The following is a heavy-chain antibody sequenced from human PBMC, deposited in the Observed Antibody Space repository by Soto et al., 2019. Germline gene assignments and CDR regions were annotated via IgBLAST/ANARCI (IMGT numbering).Heavy chain of an antibody. D-gene: IGHD3-22*01. Sequence: SETLSLTCTVSGGSVSSGSYYWSWIRQPPGKGLEWIGYIYHTGTTYYNPSLKSRVTISVDRSKNQFSLKLNSVTAADTAVYYYARGVNYYDSSGSSWFDPWGQGALVTVSS. CDR2: IYHTGTT. CDR3: ARGVNYYDSSGSSWFDP. CDR1: GGSVSSGSYY. J-gene: IGHJ5*02. V-gene: IGHV4-61*01.